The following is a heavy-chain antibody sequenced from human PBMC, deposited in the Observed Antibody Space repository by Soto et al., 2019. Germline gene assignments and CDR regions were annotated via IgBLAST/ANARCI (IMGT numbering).Heavy chain of an antibody. CDR1: GFPFSTYS. V-gene: IGHV3-48*02. CDR3: ARAPQLVAPAATGFDS. J-gene: IGHJ4*02. Sequence: EVELGESGGGLVQPGGSLRLSCAASGFPFSTYSMSWVRQAPGKGLEWISYISASTLTTFYADSVKGRFTISRDTAQNSLYLQMNSMSDEDTDVYYCARAPQLVAPAATGFDSWGQGTLVTVSS. CDR2: ISASTLTT. D-gene: IGHD2-2*01.